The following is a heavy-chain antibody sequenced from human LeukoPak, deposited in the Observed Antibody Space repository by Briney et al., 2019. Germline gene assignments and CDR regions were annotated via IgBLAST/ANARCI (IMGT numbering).Heavy chain of an antibody. Sequence: ASVKVSCKASGYTFTSYDINWVRQATGQGLEWMGWMNPNSGNTGYAQKFQGRVTITRNTSISTAYMELSSLRAEDTAVYYCARVGGSGSLYYYYMDVWGKGTTVTVSS. V-gene: IGHV1-8*03. CDR2: MNPNSGNT. CDR1: GYTFTSYD. CDR3: ARVGGSGSLYYYYMDV. D-gene: IGHD1-26*01. J-gene: IGHJ6*03.